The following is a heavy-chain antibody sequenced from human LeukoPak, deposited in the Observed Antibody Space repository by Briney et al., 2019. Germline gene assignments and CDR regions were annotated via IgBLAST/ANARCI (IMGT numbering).Heavy chain of an antibody. CDR3: ARSRGPIYCTNGVCYTLYYFDY. Sequence: SVKVSCKASGGTFSSYAISWVRQAPGQGLEWMGGIIPTFGTANYAQKFQGRVTITADESTSTAYMKLSSLRSEDTAVYYCARSRGPIYCTNGVCYTLYYFDYWGQGTLVTVSS. D-gene: IGHD2-8*01. CDR2: IIPTFGTA. CDR1: GGTFSSYA. V-gene: IGHV1-69*13. J-gene: IGHJ4*02.